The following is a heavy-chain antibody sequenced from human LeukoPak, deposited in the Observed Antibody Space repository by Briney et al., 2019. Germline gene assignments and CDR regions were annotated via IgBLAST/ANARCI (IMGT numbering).Heavy chain of an antibody. CDR3: AKDLVAAAGAPRYNWFDP. J-gene: IGHJ5*02. CDR2: IRYDGSNK. Sequence: GGSLRLSCAASGFTFSSYGMHWVRQAPGKGLEWVAFIRYDGSNKYYADSVKGRFTISRDNSKNTLYLQMNSLRAEDTAVYYCAKDLVAAAGAPRYNWFDPWGQGTLVTVSS. D-gene: IGHD6-13*01. CDR1: GFTFSSYG. V-gene: IGHV3-30*02.